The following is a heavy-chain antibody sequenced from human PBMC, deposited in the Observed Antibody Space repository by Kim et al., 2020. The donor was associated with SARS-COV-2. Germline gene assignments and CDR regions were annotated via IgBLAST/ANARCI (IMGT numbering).Heavy chain of an antibody. D-gene: IGHD3-22*01. CDR1: GGSFSGYY. Sequence: SETLSLTCAVYGGSFSGYYWSWTRQPPGKGLEWIGEINHSGSTNYNPSLKSRVTISVDTSKNQFSLRLSSVTAADTAVYYCARRGIVVNRSAFDIWGQGTMVTVSS. CDR3: ARRGIVVNRSAFDI. J-gene: IGHJ3*02. V-gene: IGHV4-34*01. CDR2: INHSGST.